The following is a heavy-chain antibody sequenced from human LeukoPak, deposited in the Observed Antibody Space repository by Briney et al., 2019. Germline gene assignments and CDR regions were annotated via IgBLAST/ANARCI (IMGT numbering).Heavy chain of an antibody. V-gene: IGHV3-23*01. D-gene: IGHD6-19*01. Sequence: GGSLRLSCAASGFTFTTYAINWVRQAPGKGLEWVSGIRGDGDKAYYADSVKGRFTISRDNSKNTVSLQMSSLRAEDTALYYCAKDLALAGTGGGFDVWGQGTRVAVSS. CDR3: AKDLALAGTGGGFDV. J-gene: IGHJ3*01. CDR1: GFTFTTYA. CDR2: IRGDGDKA.